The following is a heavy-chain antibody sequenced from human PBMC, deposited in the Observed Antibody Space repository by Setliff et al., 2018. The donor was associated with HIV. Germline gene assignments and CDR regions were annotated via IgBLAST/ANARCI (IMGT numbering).Heavy chain of an antibody. Sequence: PGGSLRLSCTASGFTFGDYAMSWVRQAPGKGLEWVGFIRSKAYGGTTEYAASVKGRFTISRDDSKSIAYLQMNSLKTEDTAVYYCTARPTKRDYYMDVWGKGTTVTVSS. CDR1: GFTFGDYA. CDR3: TARPTKRDYYMDV. CDR2: IRSKAYGGTT. V-gene: IGHV3-49*04. J-gene: IGHJ6*03.